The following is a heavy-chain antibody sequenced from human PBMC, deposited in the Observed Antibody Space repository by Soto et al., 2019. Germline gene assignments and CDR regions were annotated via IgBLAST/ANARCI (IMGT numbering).Heavy chain of an antibody. V-gene: IGHV5-51*01. CDR1: GYSFTSYW. J-gene: IGHJ6*03. CDR2: IYPGDSDT. CDR3: ARVVPAAIRRLYYYYMDV. D-gene: IGHD2-2*01. Sequence: GESLKISCKGSGYSFTSYWIGWVRQMPGKGLEWMGIIYPGDSDTRYSPSFQGQVTISADKSISTAYLQWSSLKASDTAMYYCARVVPAAIRRLYYYYMDVWGKGTTVTVSS.